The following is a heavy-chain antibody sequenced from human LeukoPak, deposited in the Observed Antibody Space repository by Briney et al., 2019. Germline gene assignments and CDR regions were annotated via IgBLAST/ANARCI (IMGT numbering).Heavy chain of an antibody. J-gene: IGHJ6*02. Sequence: ASVKVSCKASGYTFISYHIHWVRQAPGQGLEWMGVINPSSGSPSYAQNFQGRVTMTRDTSTSTVYMELSSLRPEDTAVYYCARARGVTVLYYYYGMDVWGQGTTVTVSS. V-gene: IGHV1-46*01. CDR1: GYTFISYH. D-gene: IGHD2-21*02. CDR2: INPSSGSP. CDR3: ARARGVTVLYYYYGMDV.